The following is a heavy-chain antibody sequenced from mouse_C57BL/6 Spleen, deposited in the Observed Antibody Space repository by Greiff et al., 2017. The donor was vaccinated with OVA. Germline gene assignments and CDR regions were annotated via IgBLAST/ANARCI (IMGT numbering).Heavy chain of an antibody. V-gene: IGHV5-17*01. J-gene: IGHJ4*01. CDR3: AGRITTVVAYYAMDY. D-gene: IGHD1-1*01. CDR2: ISSGSSTI. Sequence: EVKLMESGGGLVKPGGSLKLSCAASGFTFSDYGMHWVRQAPEKGLEWVAYISSGSSTIYYADTVKGRFTISRDNAKNTLFLQMTSLRSEDTAMYYCAGRITTVVAYYAMDYWGQGTSVTVSS. CDR1: GFTFSDYG.